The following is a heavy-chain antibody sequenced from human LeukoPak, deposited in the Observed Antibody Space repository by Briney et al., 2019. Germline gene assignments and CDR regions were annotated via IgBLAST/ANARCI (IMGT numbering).Heavy chain of an antibody. CDR2: INPNSGGT. J-gene: IGHJ4*02. V-gene: IGHV1-2*02. CDR1: GYTFTGYY. Sequence: ASVKVSCKASGYTFTGYYMHWVRQAPGQGLEWMGWINPNSGGTNCAQKFQGRVTMTRDTSISTAYMELSRLRSDDTAVYYCARDWGGYCSSTSCYTGGVDYWGQGTLVTVSS. CDR3: ARDWGGYCSSTSCYTGGVDY. D-gene: IGHD2-2*02.